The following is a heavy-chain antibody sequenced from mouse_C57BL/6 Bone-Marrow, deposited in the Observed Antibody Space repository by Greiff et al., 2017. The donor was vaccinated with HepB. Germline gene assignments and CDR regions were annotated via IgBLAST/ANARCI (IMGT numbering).Heavy chain of an antibody. D-gene: IGHD4-1*01. Sequence: EVNVVESGEGLVKPGGSLKLSCAASGFTFSSYAMSWVRQTPVKRLEWVAYISSGGDYIYYADTVKGRFTISRDNARNTLYLQMSSLKSEDTAMYYCTREDWDEAYWGQGTLVTVSA. CDR3: TREDWDEAY. J-gene: IGHJ3*01. CDR2: ISSGGDYI. V-gene: IGHV5-9-1*02. CDR1: GFTFSSYA.